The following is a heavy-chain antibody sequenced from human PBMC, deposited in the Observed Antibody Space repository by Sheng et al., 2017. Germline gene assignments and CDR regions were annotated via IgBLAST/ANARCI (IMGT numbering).Heavy chain of an antibody. Sequence: EVQLVESGGGLVQPGGSLRLSCAASGFTFSSYEMNWVRQAPGKGLEWVSYISSSGSTIYYADSVKGRFTISRDNAKNSLYLQMNSLRAEDTAVYYCARVGSGYDLAYYFDYWGQGTLVTVSS. CDR3: ARVGSGYDLAYYFDY. J-gene: IGHJ4*02. CDR1: GFTFSSYE. V-gene: IGHV3-48*03. D-gene: IGHD5-12*01. CDR2: ISSSGSTI.